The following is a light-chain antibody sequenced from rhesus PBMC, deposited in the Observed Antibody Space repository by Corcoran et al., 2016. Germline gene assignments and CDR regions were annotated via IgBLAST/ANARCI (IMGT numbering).Light chain of an antibody. Sequence: DVVMTQSPLALPITPGQPASISCRSSQSLVHSNGNTYLSWFQQKPGQPPRLLIYKVSHRYSGVPERFSGSGAGTDFTLKISRVEAEDVGVYYCMQYTHIPRTFGQGTKVEIK. CDR2: KVS. V-gene: IGKV2-65*01. CDR1: QSLVHSNGNTY. J-gene: IGKJ1*01. CDR3: MQYTHIPRT.